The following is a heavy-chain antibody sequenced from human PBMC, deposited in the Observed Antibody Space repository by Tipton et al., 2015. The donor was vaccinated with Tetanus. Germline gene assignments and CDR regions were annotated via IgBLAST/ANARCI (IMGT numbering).Heavy chain of an antibody. V-gene: IGHV3-33*01. CDR2: SWYDGTDK. CDR3: AREADCSGGSGFSGGFDN. D-gene: IGHD2-15*01. Sequence: SLRLSCAASGFIFSSYGIHWVRQAPGKGLAWVAVSWYDGTDKYYADSVKGRFTISRDNSKNTLYLQMNSLRAEDTAVYYCAREADCSGGSGFSGGFDNWGQGTQVSVSS. CDR1: GFIFSSYG. J-gene: IGHJ4*02.